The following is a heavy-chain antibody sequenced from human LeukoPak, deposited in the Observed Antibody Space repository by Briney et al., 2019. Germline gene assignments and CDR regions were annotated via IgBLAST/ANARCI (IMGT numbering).Heavy chain of an antibody. V-gene: IGHV3-53*01. J-gene: IGHJ4*02. CDR3: ARGVEPLAANTLAY. CDR1: GFTVITYD. D-gene: IGHD1-14*01. CDR2: LYSDCNT. Sequence: PGGSLRLSCAASGFTVITYDMTWVRQAPGKGLEWVSVLYSDCNTKYADSVQGRFTISRDNSKNTLYLEMNSLSPDDTAVYYCARGVEPLAANTLAYWGQGTLVTVSS.